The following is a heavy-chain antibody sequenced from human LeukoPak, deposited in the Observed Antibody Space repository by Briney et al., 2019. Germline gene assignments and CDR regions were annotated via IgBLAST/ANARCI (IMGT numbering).Heavy chain of an antibody. CDR3: ARGRDYSNYVAGWFDP. D-gene: IGHD4-11*01. V-gene: IGHV4-34*01. CDR2: INHSGST. CDR1: GGSFSDYY. Sequence: SETLSLTCAVYGGSFSDYYWNWIRQPPGKGLEWIGEINHSGSTNYNPSLKSRVTVSVDTSKNQFSLKLSSVPAADTAVYYCARGRDYSNYVAGWFDPWGQGTLVTVSS. J-gene: IGHJ5*02.